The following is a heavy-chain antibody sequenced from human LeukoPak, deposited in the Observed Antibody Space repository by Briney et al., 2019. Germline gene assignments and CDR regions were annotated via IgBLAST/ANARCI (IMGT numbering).Heavy chain of an antibody. D-gene: IGHD3-16*02. Sequence: GRSLRLSCAASGFTFSSYGMHWVRQAPGKGLEWVAVIWYDGSNKYYADSVKGRFTISRDNSKNTLYLQMNSLRAEDTAVYYCARDGAPGGVIVTTDYWGQGTLVTVSS. V-gene: IGHV3-33*08. J-gene: IGHJ4*02. CDR3: ARDGAPGGVIVTTDY. CDR2: IWYDGSNK. CDR1: GFTFSSYG.